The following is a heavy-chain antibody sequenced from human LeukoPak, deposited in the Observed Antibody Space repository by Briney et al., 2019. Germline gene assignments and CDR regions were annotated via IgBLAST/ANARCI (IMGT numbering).Heavy chain of an antibody. CDR1: GFTFSSYA. V-gene: IGHV3-23*01. CDR2: ISGSGGNT. J-gene: IGHJ4*02. CDR3: ARLPTSSGWYAFDY. Sequence: GGSLRLSCAASGFTFSSYAMSWVRQAPGKGLEWVSTISGSGGNTYYADSAKGRVTISRDSSENTLYLQMNSLRADDTALYYCARLPTSSGWYAFDYWGRGTLVTVSS. D-gene: IGHD6-19*01.